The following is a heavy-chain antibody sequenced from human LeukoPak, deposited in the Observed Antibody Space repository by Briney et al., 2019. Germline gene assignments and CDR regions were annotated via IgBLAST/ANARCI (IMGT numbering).Heavy chain of an antibody. D-gene: IGHD2-15*01. Sequence: PGGSLRLSCAASGFTFSNYNIDWVRQAPGKGLEWVSYISSGSSTIYYADSVKGRFTISRDNAKNSLYLQMNSLRDEDTAVYYCARQRQGSFDYWGQGTLVTVSS. CDR3: ARQRQGSFDY. V-gene: IGHV3-48*02. CDR1: GFTFSNYN. CDR2: ISSGSSTI. J-gene: IGHJ4*02.